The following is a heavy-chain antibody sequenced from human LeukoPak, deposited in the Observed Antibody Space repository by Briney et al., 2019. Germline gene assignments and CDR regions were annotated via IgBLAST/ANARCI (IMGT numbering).Heavy chain of an antibody. V-gene: IGHV3-21*01. CDR1: GLTFSSYS. D-gene: IGHD2-2*01. Sequence: GGSLRLSCAASGLTFSSYSMNWVRQAPGKGLEWVSSISSSSSYIYYADSVKGRFTISRDNAKNSLYLQMNSLRAEDTAVYYCARDRLVVPAVGWYDPWGQGTLVTVSS. CDR2: ISSSSSYI. J-gene: IGHJ5*02. CDR3: ARDRLVVPAVGWYDP.